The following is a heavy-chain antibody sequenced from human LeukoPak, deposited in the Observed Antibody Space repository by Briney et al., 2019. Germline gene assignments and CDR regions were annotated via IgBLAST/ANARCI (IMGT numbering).Heavy chain of an antibody. CDR2: MYYSGCT. CDR1: GGSISSGDYY. CDR3: ARPYYYDSRIDP. V-gene: IGHV4-30-4*01. J-gene: IGHJ5*02. Sequence: SETLSLTCTVSGGSISSGDYYWSWIRQPPGKGLEWIAYMYYSGCTYYNPSLKSRVTMSTDTSKNQLSLKLSSVTAADTAVYYCARPYYYDSRIDPWGQGILVTVSS. D-gene: IGHD3-22*01.